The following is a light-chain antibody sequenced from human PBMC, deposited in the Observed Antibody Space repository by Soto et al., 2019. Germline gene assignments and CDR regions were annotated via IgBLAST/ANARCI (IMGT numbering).Light chain of an antibody. CDR2: DVS. CDR3: SSYTTSNTRQIV. Sequence: QSVLTQPASVSGSPGQSITISFTGTNSDVGGYNYVSWYQHHPGKAPKLMIYDVSNRPSGVSNRFSGSKSGNTASLTISGLQPEDEADYYCSSYTTSNTRQIVFGTGTKVTVL. J-gene: IGLJ1*01. CDR1: NSDVGGYNY. V-gene: IGLV2-14*03.